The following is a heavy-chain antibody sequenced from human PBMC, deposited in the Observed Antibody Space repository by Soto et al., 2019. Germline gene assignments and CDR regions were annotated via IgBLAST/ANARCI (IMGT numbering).Heavy chain of an antibody. D-gene: IGHD1-1*01. Sequence: QVHLVQSGAEVKKPGASVKVSCKGSGYAFTTYGITWVRQAPGQGLEWMGWISAQNGNTNYAQKRQGRVTVTRDTSTRTAYMELRSLRSDDTAVYYCARGRYGDYWGQGALVTVSS. V-gene: IGHV1-18*01. CDR1: GYAFTTYG. J-gene: IGHJ4*02. CDR2: ISAQNGNT. CDR3: ARGRYGDY.